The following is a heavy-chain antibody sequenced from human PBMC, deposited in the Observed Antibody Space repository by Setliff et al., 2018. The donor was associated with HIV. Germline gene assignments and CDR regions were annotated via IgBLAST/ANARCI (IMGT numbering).Heavy chain of an antibody. V-gene: IGHV4-61*09. D-gene: IGHD1-26*01. CDR3: ARASVGATGLYAFEI. J-gene: IGHJ3*02. CDR1: GGSISSGIYY. Sequence: TLSLTCTVSGGSISSGIYYWSWIRQPAGQGLEWIGHIYTSGSTNYSPSVKSRVTISVDTSKNQFSLRLNSVTAADTAVYYCARASVGATGLYAFEIWGQGTMGTVS. CDR2: IYTSGST.